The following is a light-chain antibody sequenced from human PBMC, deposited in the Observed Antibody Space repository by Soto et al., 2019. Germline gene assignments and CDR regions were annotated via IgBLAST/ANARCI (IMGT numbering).Light chain of an antibody. V-gene: IGKV3-20*01. Sequence: EIVLTQSPGTLSLSPGERATLACSASQSVSLTALACYQHKPGQAPRLLIYGASSRATGIPHRFSGSGAGTDLTPTISSLESEDAAVYYCQQYSSSPLTFGGGTKMDIK. CDR2: GAS. J-gene: IGKJ4*02. CDR3: QQYSSSPLT. CDR1: QSVSLTA.